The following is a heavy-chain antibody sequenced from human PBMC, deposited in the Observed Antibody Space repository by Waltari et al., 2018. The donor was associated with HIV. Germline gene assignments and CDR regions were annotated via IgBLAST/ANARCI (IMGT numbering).Heavy chain of an antibody. Sequence: QVQLQESGPGLVKPSQTLSLTCTVSGGSISSGRYYWNWIRQPAGKGLEWIGRSYTSGSTNYNPSLMSRVTISVDTSKNQFSLKLSSVTAADTAVYYCTIQSSGWIDAFDIWGQGTMVTVSS. CDR2: SYTSGST. CDR3: TIQSSGWIDAFDI. CDR1: GGSISSGRYY. V-gene: IGHV4-61*02. D-gene: IGHD6-19*01. J-gene: IGHJ3*02.